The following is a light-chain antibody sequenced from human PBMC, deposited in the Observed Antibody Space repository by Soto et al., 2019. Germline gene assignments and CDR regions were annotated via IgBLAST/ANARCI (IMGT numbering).Light chain of an antibody. J-gene: IGLJ2*01. Sequence: QSALTQPVSVSGSPGQSITISCTGTSSDVGGYDYVSWYQQHPGKAPKLIIYDVSDRPSGVSNRFSGSKSGNTASLTISGLQTEDEADYYCSSYTTSSSLVFGGGTKLTVL. CDR2: DVS. CDR3: SSYTTSSSLV. V-gene: IGLV2-14*03. CDR1: SSDVGGYDY.